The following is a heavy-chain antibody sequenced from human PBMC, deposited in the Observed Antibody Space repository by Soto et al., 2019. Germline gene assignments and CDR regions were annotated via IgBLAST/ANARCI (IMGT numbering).Heavy chain of an antibody. CDR3: ARERYCSGGACHSGTAFDI. V-gene: IGHV3-7*01. J-gene: IGHJ3*02. D-gene: IGHD2-15*01. CDR1: GFTFSSYA. Sequence: GGSLRLSCAASGFTFSSYAMSWVRQAPGKGLEWVAGIRGGGGETYYVDSVKGRFTISRDNAKGSMYLQMNSLRAEDTAAYYCARERYCSGGACHSGTAFDIWGQGTMVTVSS. CDR2: IRGGGGET.